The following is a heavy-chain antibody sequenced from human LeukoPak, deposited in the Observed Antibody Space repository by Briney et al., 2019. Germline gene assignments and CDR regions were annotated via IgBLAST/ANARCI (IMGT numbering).Heavy chain of an antibody. J-gene: IGHJ5*02. Sequence: ASVKVSCKASGYSFNDKYLHWVRQAPGQGLEWMGSINPNSGGTNNAQKFQGRVTMTTDTSMSTAYMELSRLTSDDTAVYYCARAGGRSWFDPWGQGTLVTVSS. CDR2: INPNSGGT. CDR1: GYSFNDKY. V-gene: IGHV1-2*02. CDR3: ARAGGRSWFDP.